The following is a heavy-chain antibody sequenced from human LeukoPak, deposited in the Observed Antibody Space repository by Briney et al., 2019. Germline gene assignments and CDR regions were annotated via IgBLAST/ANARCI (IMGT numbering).Heavy chain of an antibody. CDR2: IYSTGST. J-gene: IGHJ4*02. CDR1: GGSISNYY. V-gene: IGHV4-59*08. D-gene: IGHD2-21*02. Sequence: SETLSLTCTVSGGSISNYYWSWLRQPPGKGLEWIGHIYSTGSTTYSPSLKSRVIMSADTSKNQFSLKATSVTAADTAVYYCASGGGDAFDYWGQGTLVTVSS. CDR3: ASGGGDAFDY.